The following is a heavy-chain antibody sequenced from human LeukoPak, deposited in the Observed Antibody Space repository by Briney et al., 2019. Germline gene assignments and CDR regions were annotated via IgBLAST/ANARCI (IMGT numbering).Heavy chain of an antibody. CDR1: GGSFSGYY. Sequence: SETLSLTCAVYGGSFSGYYWSWIRQPPGKGLEWIGEIHHSGSTNYNPSLKSRVTISVDTSKNQFSLKLSSVTAADTAVYYCARCFKGYCSSTSCYHYYYYMDVWGKGTTVTVSS. V-gene: IGHV4-34*01. J-gene: IGHJ6*03. D-gene: IGHD2-2*01. CDR3: ARCFKGYCSSTSCYHYYYYMDV. CDR2: IHHSGST.